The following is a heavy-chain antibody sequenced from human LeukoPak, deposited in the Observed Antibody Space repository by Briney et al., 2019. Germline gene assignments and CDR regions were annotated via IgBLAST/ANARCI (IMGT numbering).Heavy chain of an antibody. J-gene: IGHJ4*02. CDR1: GITFSSSS. Sequence: GGSLRLSCLASGITFSSSSMTWVRQAPGKGLEWVSAISPGDYTTYYADSVKGRFTVSRDNSKNTLFLQMNSLRAEDTAVYYCAKGAMVRGVLDYWGQGTLVTVSS. CDR3: AKGAMVRGVLDY. CDR2: ISPGDYTT. D-gene: IGHD3-10*01. V-gene: IGHV3-23*01.